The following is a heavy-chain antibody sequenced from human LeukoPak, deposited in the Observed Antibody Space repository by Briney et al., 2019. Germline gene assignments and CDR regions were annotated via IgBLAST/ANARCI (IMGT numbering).Heavy chain of an antibody. Sequence: SETLSLTCAVYGGSFSGYHWTWIRQSPGKGLEWIGDINPSGSTYYNPSLKSRLTISVGTSKNQFSLKLRSVTAVDTAVYYCARGRHDITMIVVVMTSVSYYLDVWGKGTTVTVS. CDR1: GGSFSGYH. D-gene: IGHD3-22*01. J-gene: IGHJ6*03. CDR3: ARGRHDITMIVVVMTSVSYYLDV. CDR2: INPSGST. V-gene: IGHV4-34*01.